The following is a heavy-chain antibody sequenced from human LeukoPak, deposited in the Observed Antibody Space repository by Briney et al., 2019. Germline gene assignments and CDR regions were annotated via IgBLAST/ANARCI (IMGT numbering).Heavy chain of an antibody. V-gene: IGHV3-23*01. CDR3: AKDVMTRYRPMGIY. D-gene: IGHD3-9*01. Sequence: GGSLRLSSPASGFTFSSHAMSWVRQAAGGGLEWVSPISGSGGSTYYADSVKGPFTISRDNSKNTLYLQMNTLRAEDTAVYYCAKDVMTRYRPMGIYWGQGTLVTVSS. J-gene: IGHJ4*02. CDR1: GFTFSSHA. CDR2: ISGSGGST.